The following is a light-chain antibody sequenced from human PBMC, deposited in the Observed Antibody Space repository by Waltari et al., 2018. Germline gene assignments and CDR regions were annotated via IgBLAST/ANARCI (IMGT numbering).Light chain of an antibody. CDR3: QSYDSSHWV. CDR2: GNI. CDR1: NSNIGAGSD. J-gene: IGLJ3*02. Sequence: QSVLTQPPSVSGAPGQRVTISCAGSNSNIGAGSDVHWYQHLPGTAPKPLIYGNIHRPSGGPDRFAGSKSGTAASLAITGLQADDEADYYCQSYDSSHWVFGGGTKLTVL. V-gene: IGLV1-40*01.